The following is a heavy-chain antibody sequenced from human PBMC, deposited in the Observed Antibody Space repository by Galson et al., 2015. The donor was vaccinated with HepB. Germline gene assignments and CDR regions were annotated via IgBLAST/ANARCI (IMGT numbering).Heavy chain of an antibody. CDR1: GFTFSSYG. D-gene: IGHD3-10*01. CDR3: AKNPPGGSGNVGEDGMDV. Sequence: SLRLSCAASGFTFSSYGMHWVRQAPGKGLEWVAVISYDGSNKYYADSVKGRFTISRDNSKNTLYLQMNSLRAEDTAVYYCAKNPPGGSGNVGEDGMDVWGQGTTVTVSS. J-gene: IGHJ6*02. V-gene: IGHV3-30*18. CDR2: ISYDGSNK.